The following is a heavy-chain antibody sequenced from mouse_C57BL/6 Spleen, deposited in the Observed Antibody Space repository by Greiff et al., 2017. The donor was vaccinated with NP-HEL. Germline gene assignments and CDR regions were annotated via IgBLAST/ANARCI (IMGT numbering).Heavy chain of an antibody. D-gene: IGHD2-5*01. CDR2: IDPSDSYT. CDR3: ATHYSNYGGAMDY. J-gene: IGHJ4*01. CDR1: GYTFTSYW. V-gene: IGHV1-59*01. Sequence: QVQLQQPGAELVRPGTSVKLSCKASGYTFTSYWMHWVKQRPGQGLEWIGVIDPSDSYTNYNQKFKGKATLTVDTSSSTAYMQLSSLTSEDSAVYYCATHYSNYGGAMDYWGQGTSVTVSS.